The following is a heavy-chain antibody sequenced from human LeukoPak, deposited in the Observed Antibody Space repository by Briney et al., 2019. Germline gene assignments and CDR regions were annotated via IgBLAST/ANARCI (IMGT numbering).Heavy chain of an antibody. CDR1: GFTFSSYA. D-gene: IGHD5-18*01. J-gene: IGHJ5*02. Sequence: PGGSLRLSCAAFGFTFSSYAMSWVRQAPGKGLEWVSAISGSGGSTYYADSVKGRFTISRDNSKNTLYLQMNSLRAEDTAVYYCAKAPSPPTVMVTQAWGQGTLVTVSS. CDR2: ISGSGGST. V-gene: IGHV3-23*01. CDR3: AKAPSPPTVMVTQA.